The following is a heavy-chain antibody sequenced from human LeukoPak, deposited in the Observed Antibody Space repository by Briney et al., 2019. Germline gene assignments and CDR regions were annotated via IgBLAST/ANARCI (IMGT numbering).Heavy chain of an antibody. V-gene: IGHV3-33*01. CDR2: IWYDGSNK. CDR1: GFTFSSYG. D-gene: IGHD4-17*01. CDR3: ARDPNGDYIGAFDM. Sequence: GRSLRLSCAASGFTFSSYGMHWVRQAPGKGLEWVAVIWYDGSNKYYADSVKGRFTISRDNSKNTLYLQMNSLRAEDTAVYYCARDPNGDYIGAFDMWGPGTMVTVSS. J-gene: IGHJ3*02.